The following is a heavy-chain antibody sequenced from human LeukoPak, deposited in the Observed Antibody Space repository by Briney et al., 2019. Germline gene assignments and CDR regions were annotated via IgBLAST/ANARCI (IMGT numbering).Heavy chain of an antibody. CDR2: IYYSGST. CDR3: ARDHGSGRLIQYNWFDP. J-gene: IGHJ5*02. V-gene: IGHV4-30-4*01. Sequence: SETLSLTCTVSGGSISSGDYYWSWIRQPPGKGLEWIGYIYYSGSTYYNPSLKSRVTISVDTSKNQFSLKLSSVTAADTAVYHCARDHGSGRLIQYNWFDPWGQGTLVTVSS. CDR1: GGSISSGDYY. D-gene: IGHD2-15*01.